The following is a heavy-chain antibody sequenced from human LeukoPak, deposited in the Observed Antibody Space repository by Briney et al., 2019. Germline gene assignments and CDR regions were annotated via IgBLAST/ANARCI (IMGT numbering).Heavy chain of an antibody. J-gene: IGHJ4*02. CDR2: IYYSGST. V-gene: IGHV4-59*08. CDR3: ARHGYSYGFTTLDY. D-gene: IGHD5-18*01. Sequence: SETLSLTCTVSGGSISSYYWSWIRQPPGKGLEWIGYIYYSGSTNYNPSLKSRVTISVDTSKNQFSLKLSSVTAADTAVYYCARHGYSYGFTTLDYWGQGTLVTASS. CDR1: GGSISSYY.